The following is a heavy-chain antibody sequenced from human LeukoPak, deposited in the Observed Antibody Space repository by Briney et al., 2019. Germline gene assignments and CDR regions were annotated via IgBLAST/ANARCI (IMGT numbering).Heavy chain of an antibody. Sequence: ASVKVSCKASGYTFASYGISWVRQAPGQGLEWMGWISAYNGNTNYLQKLQDGVTMTTDTSTSTAYMELRSLRSDDTAVYYCASPGPMTTVTTNNYFDYWGQGTLVTVSS. CDR3: ASPGPMTTVTTNNYFDY. D-gene: IGHD4-11*01. CDR2: ISAYNGNT. CDR1: GYTFASYG. V-gene: IGHV1-18*01. J-gene: IGHJ4*02.